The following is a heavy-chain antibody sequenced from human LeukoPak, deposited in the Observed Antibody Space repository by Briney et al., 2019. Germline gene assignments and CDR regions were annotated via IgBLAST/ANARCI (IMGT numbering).Heavy chain of an antibody. V-gene: IGHV1-24*01. CDR2: FDPEDGET. D-gene: IGHD5-18*01. J-gene: IGHJ4*02. CDR3: ARGGYSYGPLSLAY. CDR1: GYTLTDLS. Sequence: ASVKVSCKVSGYTLTDLSMHWVRQAPGKGLEWMGGFDPEDGETIYAQKFQGRVTMTEDTSTDTAYMELSSLRSEDTAVYYCARGGYSYGPLSLAYWGQGTLVTASS.